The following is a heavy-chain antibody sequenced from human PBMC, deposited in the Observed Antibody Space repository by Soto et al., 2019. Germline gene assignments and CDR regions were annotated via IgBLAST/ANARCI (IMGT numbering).Heavy chain of an antibody. CDR2: IFSGGSE. CDR3: ARDSAASFDY. V-gene: IGHV3-66*01. J-gene: IGHJ4*02. CDR1: GLTVSSSQ. Sequence: EVHLVESGGGVVQPGESLRLSCPASGLTVSSSQMSWVRQAPGKGLEWVSVIFSGGSEYYADSVKGRFTISRDTSKNTLYLQMNSLRVEDTAVYYCARDSAASFDYWGQGTLVTVSS. D-gene: IGHD2-15*01.